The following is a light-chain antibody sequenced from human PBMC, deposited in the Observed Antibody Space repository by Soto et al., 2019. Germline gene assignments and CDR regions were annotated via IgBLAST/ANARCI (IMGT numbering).Light chain of an antibody. CDR2: GNS. Sequence: QSVLTQPPSVSVAPGQGVTLSCTGNSSNIGAGYDVHWYQQLPGTAPKLLIYGNSNRPSGVPDRFSGSKSDTSASLAITGLQADDEADYYCQSYDSILSGSVFGGGTKVTVL. CDR3: QSYDSILSGSV. CDR1: SSNIGAGYD. J-gene: IGLJ3*02. V-gene: IGLV1-40*01.